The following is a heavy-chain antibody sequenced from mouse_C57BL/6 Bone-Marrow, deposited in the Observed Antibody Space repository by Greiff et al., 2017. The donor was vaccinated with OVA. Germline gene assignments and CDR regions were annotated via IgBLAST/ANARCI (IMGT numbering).Heavy chain of an antibody. CDR3: ARGTVNFDD. Sequence: EVQLQQSGPELVKPGASVKISCKASGYTFTNYYMHWVKQSPGQSLEWIGDINPNNGGTSYNQKFKGKATLTVDKSSSTAYMELRSLTSEDSAVYYCARGTVNFDDWGQGTTLTVSS. V-gene: IGHV1-26*01. CDR1: GYTFTNYY. CDR2: INPNNGGT. J-gene: IGHJ2*01. D-gene: IGHD1-1*01.